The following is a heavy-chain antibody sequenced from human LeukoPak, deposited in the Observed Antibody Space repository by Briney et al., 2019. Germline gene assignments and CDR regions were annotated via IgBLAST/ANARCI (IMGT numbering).Heavy chain of an antibody. CDR1: GFTFSSYA. CDR2: ISDSGGST. Sequence: GGSLRLSCAASGFTFSSYAMSWVRQAPGKGLEWVSGISDSGGSTYYADSVKGRFTISRDNAKNSLYLQMNSLRAEDTAVYYCARESPGARLELRWRQLTYFDYWGQGTLVTVSS. CDR3: ARESPGARLELRWRQLTYFDY. V-gene: IGHV3-23*01. D-gene: IGHD1-7*01. J-gene: IGHJ4*02.